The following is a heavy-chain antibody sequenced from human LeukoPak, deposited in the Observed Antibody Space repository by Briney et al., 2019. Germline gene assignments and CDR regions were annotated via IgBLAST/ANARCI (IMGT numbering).Heavy chain of an antibody. J-gene: IGHJ6*03. D-gene: IGHD3-10*01. CDR3: ASSTFMVRGVVQSPYSYMDV. CDR2: INPNSGGT. V-gene: IGHV1-2*02. CDR1: GYPVTGDY. Sequence: ASVKVSCKASGYPVTGDYLHWVRQAPGQGLEWMGWINPNSGGTNYAQKFEDRVAITRDTSISTVYMELSRLTSGDTAVYYCASSTFMVRGVVQSPYSYMDVWGKGTAVTVSS.